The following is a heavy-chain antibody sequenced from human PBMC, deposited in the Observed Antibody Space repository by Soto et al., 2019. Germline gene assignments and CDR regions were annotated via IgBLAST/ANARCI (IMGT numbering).Heavy chain of an antibody. CDR2: IWYDGSNK. CDR3: ARDVEDSYGSSAFDI. CDR1: GFTFSSYG. Sequence: GGSLRLSCAASGFTFSSYGMHWVRQAPGKGLEWVAVIWYDGSNKYYADSVKGRFTISRDNSKNTLYLQMNSLRAEDTAVYYCARDVEDSYGSSAFDIWAKGQWSPSPQ. V-gene: IGHV3-33*01. D-gene: IGHD5-18*01. J-gene: IGHJ3*02.